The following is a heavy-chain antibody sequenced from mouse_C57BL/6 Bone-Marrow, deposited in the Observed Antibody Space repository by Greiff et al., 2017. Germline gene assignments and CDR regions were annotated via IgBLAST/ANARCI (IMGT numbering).Heavy chain of an antibody. CDR2: ISSGSSTI. D-gene: IGHD1-1*01. CDR3: AKLLLRGY. CDR1: GFTFSDYG. J-gene: IGHJ2*01. Sequence: EVKLMESGGGLVKPGGSLKLSCAASGFTFSDYGMHWVRQAPEKGLEWVAYISSGSSTIYYADTVKGRFTISRDNAKNTLFLQMTSLRSEDTAMYYCAKLLLRGYWGQGTTLIVSS. V-gene: IGHV5-17*01.